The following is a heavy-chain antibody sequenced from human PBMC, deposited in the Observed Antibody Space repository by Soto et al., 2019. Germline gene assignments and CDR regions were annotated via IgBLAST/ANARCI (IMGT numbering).Heavy chain of an antibody. CDR2: MHRNGNST. Sequence: EVQLVESGGGVVRPGGSLRLACVVSGFSLDEYGMSWVRQAPGKGPEWVSGMHRNGNSTGYADSVKDRFTISRDDAKNSLYLQMNSLRAEDTAFYYCARDHRWGYEYGDYGDSWGHGTLVTVSS. V-gene: IGHV3-20*04. CDR1: GFSLDEYG. J-gene: IGHJ5*01. CDR3: ARDHRWGYEYGDYGDS. D-gene: IGHD4-17*01.